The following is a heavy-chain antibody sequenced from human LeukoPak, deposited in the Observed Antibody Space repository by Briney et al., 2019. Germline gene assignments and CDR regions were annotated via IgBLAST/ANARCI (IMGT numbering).Heavy chain of an antibody. J-gene: IGHJ4*02. V-gene: IGHV4-59*08. Sequence: SETLSLTCTVSGVSISSYYWSWIRQPPGEGLEWIGYIYYSGSTNYNPSPKSRVTISVDTSKNHFSLQLSSVTAADTAVYYCASHRRRYLQKYYFDYWGQGTLVTVSS. CDR1: GVSISSYY. CDR2: IYYSGST. D-gene: IGHD1-26*01. CDR3: ASHRRRYLQKYYFDY.